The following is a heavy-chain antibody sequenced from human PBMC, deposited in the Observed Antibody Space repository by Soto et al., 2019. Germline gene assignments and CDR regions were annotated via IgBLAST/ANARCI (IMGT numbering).Heavy chain of an antibody. V-gene: IGHV4-61*01. CDR2: IFFTGST. CDR1: GGSVSTGSYN. CDR3: ARDGHGMDV. Sequence: PSETLSLTCTVSGGSVSTGSYNWSWVRQTPGKVLEWIGNIFFTGSTHYNPSLKGRVTISVDTSKNQFSLELRSVTAADTAVYYCARDGHGMDVWGQGTTVTVSS. J-gene: IGHJ6*02.